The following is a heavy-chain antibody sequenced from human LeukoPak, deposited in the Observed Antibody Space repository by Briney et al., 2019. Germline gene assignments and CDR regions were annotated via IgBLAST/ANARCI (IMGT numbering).Heavy chain of an antibody. J-gene: IGHJ4*02. CDR1: GFTFNTYG. D-gene: IGHD1-26*01. CDR3: AKDGQIDVGATGGYYFDY. Sequence: GGSLRLSCAASGFTFNTYGMSWVRQAPGKGLEWVSAISLGGGSTYYTDSVKGRFTISRDNSKNTLYLQMNSLRAEDTAVYYCAKDGQIDVGATGGYYFDYWGQGTLVTVSS. CDR2: ISLGGGST. V-gene: IGHV3-23*01.